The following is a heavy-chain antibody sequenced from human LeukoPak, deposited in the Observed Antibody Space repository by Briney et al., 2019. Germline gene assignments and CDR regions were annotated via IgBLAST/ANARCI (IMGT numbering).Heavy chain of an antibody. CDR3: AELGITMIGGV. CDR1: GFTLSSYG. Sequence: PGRSLRLSCGASGFTLSSYGIYWVRQAPGKGLEWVSYISSSGSTIYYADSVKGRFTISRDNAKNSLYLQMNSLRAEDTAVYYCAELGITMIGGVWGKGTTVTISS. CDR2: ISSSGSTI. J-gene: IGHJ6*04. V-gene: IGHV3-48*03. D-gene: IGHD3-10*02.